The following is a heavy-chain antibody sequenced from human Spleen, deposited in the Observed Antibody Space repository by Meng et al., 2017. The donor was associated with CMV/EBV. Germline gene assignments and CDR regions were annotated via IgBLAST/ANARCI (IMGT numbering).Heavy chain of an antibody. Sequence: SCAASGFTFDDHAMHWVRQAPGKGLEWVSGISWNSANIGYADSVKGRFTISRDNAKNSLYLQMDNLGTEDTALYYCVRDRNYGVYLGSDYWGQGTLVTVSS. CDR3: VRDRNYGVYLGSDY. V-gene: IGHV3-9*01. D-gene: IGHD4-17*01. CDR2: ISWNSANI. J-gene: IGHJ4*02. CDR1: GFTFDDHA.